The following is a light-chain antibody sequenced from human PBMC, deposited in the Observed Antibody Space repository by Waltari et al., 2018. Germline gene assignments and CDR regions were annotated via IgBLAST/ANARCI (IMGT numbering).Light chain of an antibody. J-gene: IGLJ1*01. CDR3: QVWDSSSDLGV. V-gene: IGLV3-21*03. CDR2: DDS. Sequence: SYVLTQPPSVSVAPGKTARITCGGNNIGSKSVHWYQQKPGQAPVLVVYDDSDRPSGITERFSGSNSGNTATLTISRVEAGDEADYYCQVWDSSSDLGVFGTGTKVTVL. CDR1: NIGSKS.